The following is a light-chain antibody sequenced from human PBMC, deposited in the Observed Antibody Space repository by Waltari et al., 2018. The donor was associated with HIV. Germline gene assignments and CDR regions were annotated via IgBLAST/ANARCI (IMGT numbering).Light chain of an antibody. CDR1: QSVSNAY. V-gene: IGKV3-20*01. CDR3: QQYGRSPPYT. Sequence: EIVLTPSPGTLSLSPGETATLSCRASQSVSNAYLAWYQQKPGQAPRLLIYGAASRATGSPDRFSGSGSGTDFTLTISRLEPEDFAVYYCQQYGRSPPYTFGQGTKLEI. J-gene: IGKJ2*01. CDR2: GAA.